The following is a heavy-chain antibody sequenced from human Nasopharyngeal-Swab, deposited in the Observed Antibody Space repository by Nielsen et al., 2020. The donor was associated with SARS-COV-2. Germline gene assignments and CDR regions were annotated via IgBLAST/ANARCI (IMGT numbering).Heavy chain of an antibody. CDR1: GGSFSGYY. J-gene: IGHJ4*02. V-gene: IGHV4-34*01. D-gene: IGHD6-13*01. Sequence: SETLSLTCAVYGGSFSGYYWSWIRQPPGKGLEWIGEINHSRSTNYNPSLKSRVTISVDTSKNQFSLKLSSVTAADTAVYYCARGGHSSPGQLDYWGQGTLVTVSS. CDR3: ARGGHSSPGQLDY. CDR2: INHSRST.